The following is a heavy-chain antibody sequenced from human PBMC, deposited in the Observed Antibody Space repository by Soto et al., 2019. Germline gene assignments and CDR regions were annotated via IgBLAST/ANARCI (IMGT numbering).Heavy chain of an antibody. Sequence: GASVKVSCKASGYTFTSYAMHWVRQAPGQRLEWMGWINAGNGNTKYSQKFQGRVTITRDTSASTAYMEPSSLRSEDTAVYYCARVDYDILTGYYRGFFDYWGQGTLVTVSS. V-gene: IGHV1-3*01. CDR2: INAGNGNT. CDR1: GYTFTSYA. D-gene: IGHD3-9*01. J-gene: IGHJ4*02. CDR3: ARVDYDILTGYYRGFFDY.